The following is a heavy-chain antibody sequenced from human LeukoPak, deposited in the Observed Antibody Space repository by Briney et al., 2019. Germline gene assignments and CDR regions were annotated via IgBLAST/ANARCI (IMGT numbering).Heavy chain of an antibody. D-gene: IGHD2/OR15-2a*01. CDR2: IYSGGST. J-gene: IGHJ3*02. V-gene: IGHV3-53*01. CDR3: ARSIGPNDAFDI. Sequence: GGSLRPSCAASGFTVSSNYMSWVRQAPGKGLEWVSVIYSGGSTYYADSVKGRFTISRDNSKNTLYLQMNSLRAEDTAVYYCARSIGPNDAFDIWGQGTMVTVSS. CDR1: GFTVSSNY.